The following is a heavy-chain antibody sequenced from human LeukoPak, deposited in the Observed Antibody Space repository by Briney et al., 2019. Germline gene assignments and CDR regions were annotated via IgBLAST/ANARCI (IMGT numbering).Heavy chain of an antibody. J-gene: IGHJ4*02. CDR1: GGSISSYY. Sequence: SETLSLTCTVSGGSISSYYWSWIRQPPGKGLEWIGYIYYSGSTNYNPSLKSRVTISVDTSKNQFSLKLSSVTAADTAVYYCASRIAAAGTVDYWGQGTLVTVSS. D-gene: IGHD6-13*01. CDR2: IYYSGST. CDR3: ASRIAAAGTVDY. V-gene: IGHV4-59*08.